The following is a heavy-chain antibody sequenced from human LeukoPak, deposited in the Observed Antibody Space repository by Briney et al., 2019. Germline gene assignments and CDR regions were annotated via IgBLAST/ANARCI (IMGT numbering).Heavy chain of an antibody. J-gene: IGHJ2*01. CDR3: ARVSSSWYQDWYFDL. V-gene: IGHV4-59*12. CDR1: GGSISSYY. CDR2: IYYSGST. Sequence: SETLSLTCTVSGGSISSYYWSWIRQPPGKGLEWIGYIYYSGSTNYKPSLKSRVTMSVDTSKNQFSLKLSSVTAADTAVYYCARVSSSWYQDWYFDLWGRGTLVTVSS. D-gene: IGHD6-13*01.